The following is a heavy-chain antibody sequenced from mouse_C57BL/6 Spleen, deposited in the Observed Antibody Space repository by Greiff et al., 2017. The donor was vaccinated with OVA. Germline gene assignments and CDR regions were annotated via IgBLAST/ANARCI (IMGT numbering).Heavy chain of an antibody. D-gene: IGHD1-1*02. CDR2: IYPGDGDT. V-gene: IGHV1-82*01. CDR1: GYAFSSSW. J-gene: IGHJ1*03. Sequence: VQLQQSGPELVKPGASVKISCKASGYAFSSSWMNWVKQRPGKGLEWIGRIYPGDGDTNYNGKFKGKATLTADKSSSTAYMQLSSLTSEDSAVYCCARLGFGGRYFDVWGTGTTVTVSS. CDR3: ARLGFGGRYFDV.